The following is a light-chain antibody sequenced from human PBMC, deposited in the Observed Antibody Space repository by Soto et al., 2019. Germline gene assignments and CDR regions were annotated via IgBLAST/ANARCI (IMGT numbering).Light chain of an antibody. V-gene: IGKV3-20*01. CDR1: QSVSSSY. Sequence: EIVLTQSPGTLSLSPGESATLPCRASQSVSSSYLAWYQQNPGQAPRLLIHGASSRATGIPDRFSGSGSGTDFTLTISGLEPEDFAVYYCQHYGTSPPMYTFGQGNKLEIK. J-gene: IGKJ2*01. CDR3: QHYGTSPPMYT. CDR2: GAS.